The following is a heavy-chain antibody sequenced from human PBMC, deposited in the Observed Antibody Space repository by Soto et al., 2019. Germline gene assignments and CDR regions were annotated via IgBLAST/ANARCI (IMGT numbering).Heavy chain of an antibody. J-gene: IGHJ4*02. V-gene: IGHV4-39*01. CDR3: ARHGVSYGSGSYYNPWDY. Sequence: QVQLQESGPGLVRPSETLSLSCSISGDSITSRSYYWAWIRQSPGKGLEWIGSVYYTGSPYYTSSLKGRVTLAVDTSKNQCSLRLTSVTAADTAVYYCARHGVSYGSGSYYNPWDYWGQGALVTVSS. D-gene: IGHD3-10*01. CDR1: GDSITSRSYY. CDR2: VYYTGSP.